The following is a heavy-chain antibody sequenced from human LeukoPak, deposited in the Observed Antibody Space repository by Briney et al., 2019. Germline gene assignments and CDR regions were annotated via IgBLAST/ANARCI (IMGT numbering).Heavy chain of an antibody. V-gene: IGHV3-30*02. CDR3: ARNWYSAFDY. D-gene: IGHD1-7*01. Sequence: GGSLRLSCAASGFTFSSFGMHWVRQAPGKGLEWVAFIQFDGNNQQYAGSVKGRFTISRDKNTLHVQVNSLRLEDTAVYYCARNWYSAFDYWGQGTLVTVAS. CDR1: GFTFSSFG. J-gene: IGHJ4*02. CDR2: IQFDGNNQ.